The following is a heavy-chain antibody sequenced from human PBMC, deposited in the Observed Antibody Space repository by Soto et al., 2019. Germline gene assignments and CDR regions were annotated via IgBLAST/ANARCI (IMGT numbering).Heavy chain of an antibody. CDR3: ARPNVDLLTTKAGDAFDL. CDR1: GYTFTSYD. J-gene: IGHJ3*01. Sequence: ASVKVSCKASGYTFTSYDINWVRQATGQGLEWMGWMNPNSGNTAYAQKFQGRVTMTRNTSISTAYMELSSLGSEDTAVYYCARPNVDLLTTKAGDAFDLWGQGTMVTVSS. D-gene: IGHD5-12*01. V-gene: IGHV1-8*01. CDR2: MNPNSGNT.